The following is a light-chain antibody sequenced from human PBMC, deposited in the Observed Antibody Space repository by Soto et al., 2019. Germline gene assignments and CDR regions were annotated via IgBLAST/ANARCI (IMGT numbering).Light chain of an antibody. J-gene: IGKJ1*01. V-gene: IGKV3-20*01. CDR2: GPS. CDR1: QSVSGRY. CDR3: QQYGSTPT. Sequence: IVLTQSPGTLSLSQGERGTVSCRASQSVSGRYLAWHQQKAGQAPRLIIYGPSSSSTGIPDRFTGSGSGTDFTLTITRLEPEDFAVYYCQQYGSTPTFDQGTKVDTK.